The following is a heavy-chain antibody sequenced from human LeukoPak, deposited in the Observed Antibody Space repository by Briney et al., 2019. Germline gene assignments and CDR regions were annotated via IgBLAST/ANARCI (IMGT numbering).Heavy chain of an antibody. J-gene: IGHJ4*02. V-gene: IGHV3-23*01. CDR1: GFTFSRYA. D-gene: IGHD3-3*01. Sequence: GGSLRLSCAASGFTFSRYAMSWVRQAPGKGLEWVSAISGSGGSTYYADSVKGRFTISRDNSKNTLYLQMNSLRAEDTAVYYCAKQPVLRFLEWLLYFDYWGQGTLVTVSS. CDR2: ISGSGGST. CDR3: AKQPVLRFLEWLLYFDY.